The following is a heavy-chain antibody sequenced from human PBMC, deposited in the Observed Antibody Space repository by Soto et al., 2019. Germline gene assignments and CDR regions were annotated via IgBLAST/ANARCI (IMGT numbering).Heavy chain of an antibody. CDR2: IYYSGST. CDR1: GGSISSSSYY. J-gene: IGHJ6*02. Sequence: NPSETLSLTCTVSGGSISSSSYYWGWIRQPPGKGLEWIGSIYYSGSTYYNPSLKSRVTISVDTSKNQFSLKLSSVTAADTAVYYCARLPGEEVAGTVDYYYYGMDVWGQGTTVTVSS. V-gene: IGHV4-39*01. D-gene: IGHD6-19*01. CDR3: ARLPGEEVAGTVDYYYYGMDV.